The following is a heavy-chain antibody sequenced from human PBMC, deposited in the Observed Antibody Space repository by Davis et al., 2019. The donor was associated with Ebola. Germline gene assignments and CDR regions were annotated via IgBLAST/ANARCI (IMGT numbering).Heavy chain of an antibody. CDR2: ISSNGGST. D-gene: IGHD6-6*01. CDR1: GFTFSSYA. CDR3: AKGGGTSSSDFRRT. J-gene: IGHJ5*02. V-gene: IGHV3-64*04. Sequence: GESLKISCSASGFTFSSYAMHWVRQAPGKGLEYVLAISSNGGSTYYADSVKGRFTISRDNSKNTLYLQMNSLRAEDTAVYYCAKGGGTSSSDFRRTWGQGTLVTVSS.